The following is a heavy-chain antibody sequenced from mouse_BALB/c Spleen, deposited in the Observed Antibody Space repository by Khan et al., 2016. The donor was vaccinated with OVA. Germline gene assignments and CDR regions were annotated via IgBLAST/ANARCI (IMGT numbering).Heavy chain of an antibody. J-gene: IGHJ2*01. D-gene: IGHD1-1*01. CDR1: GYSITSDYA. V-gene: IGHV3-2*02. Sequence: VKLEVSGPGLVKPSQSLSLTCTVTGYSITSDYAWNWIRQFPGNKLEWMGYISYSGRTSYNPSLKSRISITRDTSKNQFFLQLNSVTTEDTATYYCARSVTITTVVATDFDYWGQGTTLTVSS. CDR2: ISYSGRT. CDR3: ARSVTITTVVATDFDY.